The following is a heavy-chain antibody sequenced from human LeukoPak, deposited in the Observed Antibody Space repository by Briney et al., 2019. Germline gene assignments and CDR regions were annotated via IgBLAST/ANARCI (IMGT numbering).Heavy chain of an antibody. Sequence: PGGSLRLSCAASGFTFSDYDMSWIRQAPGKGLEWVSSINRSGSTIYYSDSVKGRFTISRDNSKNSLYLQMHSLRAEDTAVYFCARDPGSSGPTSGLYYFDYWGQGTLVTVSS. CDR3: ARDPGSSGPTSGLYYFDY. D-gene: IGHD6-13*01. J-gene: IGHJ4*02. V-gene: IGHV3-11*04. CDR1: GFTFSDYD. CDR2: INRSGSTI.